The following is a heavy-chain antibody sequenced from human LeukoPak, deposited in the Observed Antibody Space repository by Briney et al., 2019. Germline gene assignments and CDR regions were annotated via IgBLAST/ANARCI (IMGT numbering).Heavy chain of an antibody. CDR1: GFTFSYHW. D-gene: IGHD2-8*01. V-gene: IGHV3-7*01. J-gene: IGHJ4*02. CDR3: ARDLNA. Sequence: GGSLRLSCAASGFTFSYHWMTWVRQAPGKGLEWVANIKNDGAVKNYVDSVKGRFTISRDNSKNTLYLQMNSLRAEDTAVYYCARDLNAWGQGTLVTVSS. CDR2: IKNDGAVK.